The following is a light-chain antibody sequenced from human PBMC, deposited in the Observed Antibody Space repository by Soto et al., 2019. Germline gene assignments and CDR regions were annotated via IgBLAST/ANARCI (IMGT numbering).Light chain of an antibody. CDR1: SSDVGTYNL. Sequence: QSVLAQPASVSGSPGQSITISCTGTSSDVGTYNLVSWYQQHLGKAPNLMVYEGTRRPSGVSNRFSGSKSGNTASLTISGLQAEDEADYYCCSYVGSSTYVFGTGTKVTVL. CDR2: EGT. J-gene: IGLJ1*01. V-gene: IGLV2-23*01. CDR3: CSYVGSSTYV.